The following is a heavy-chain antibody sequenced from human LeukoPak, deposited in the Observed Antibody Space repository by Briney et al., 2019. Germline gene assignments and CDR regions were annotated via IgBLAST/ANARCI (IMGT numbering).Heavy chain of an antibody. J-gene: IGHJ4*02. V-gene: IGHV1-2*02. Sequence: ASVKVSCKASGYTFTGYYMQWVRQAPGQGLEWMGWINPNSGGTNYAQKFQGRVTMTRDTSISTAYMELSRLRSDDTAVYYCARDRTRTGYSSGWYHDYWGQGTLVTVSS. CDR1: GYTFTGYY. D-gene: IGHD6-19*01. CDR2: INPNSGGT. CDR3: ARDRTRTGYSSGWYHDY.